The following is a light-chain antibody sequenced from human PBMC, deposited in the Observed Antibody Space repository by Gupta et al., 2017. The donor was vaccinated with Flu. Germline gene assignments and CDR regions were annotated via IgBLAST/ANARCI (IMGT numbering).Light chain of an antibody. V-gene: IGKV1-39*01. J-gene: IGKJ1*01. Sequence: PSSLSASVGDSVTISCRASQSISTNLCWYQQKPGKAPKLLISTSSNLQSGVPSRFSGSGSGADFTLSIRSLQPEDLATYYCQQTYSSPWTFGQGTKVEL. CDR3: QQTYSSPWT. CDR2: TSS. CDR1: QSISTN.